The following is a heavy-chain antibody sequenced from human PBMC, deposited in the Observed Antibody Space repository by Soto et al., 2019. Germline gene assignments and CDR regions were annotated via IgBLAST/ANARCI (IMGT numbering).Heavy chain of an antibody. J-gene: IGHJ4*02. Sequence: GGSLRLSCAASGFTFSSYAMSWVRQAPGKGLEWVSAISGSGGSTYYADSVKGRFTISRDNSKNTLYLQMNSLRAEDTAVYYCAKVDVDYDFWSGYYYFDYWGQGTLVTVSS. D-gene: IGHD3-3*01. CDR2: ISGSGGST. CDR3: AKVDVDYDFWSGYYYFDY. CDR1: GFTFSSYA. V-gene: IGHV3-23*01.